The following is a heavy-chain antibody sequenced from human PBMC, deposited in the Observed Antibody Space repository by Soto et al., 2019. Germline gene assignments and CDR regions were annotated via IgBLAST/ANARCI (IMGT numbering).Heavy chain of an antibody. CDR1: GYTFTSHY. J-gene: IGHJ4*02. CDR3: ARDLAAARL. V-gene: IGHV1-46*04. D-gene: IGHD6-13*01. CDR2: INPYGGST. Sequence: QVQLVQSGAEVKKPGASVKVSCKASGYTFTSHYIHWVRQAPGQGLEWMAIINPYGGSTNYAQKLRGRVTLTMDPATSTVCMEVGSLRSEDTAVYYCARDLAAARLWGQGTLVTVSS.